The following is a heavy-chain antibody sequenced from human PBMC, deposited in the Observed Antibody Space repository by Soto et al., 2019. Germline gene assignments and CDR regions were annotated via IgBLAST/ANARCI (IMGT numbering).Heavy chain of an antibody. CDR1: GFTFSSYS. V-gene: IGHV3-21*01. CDR2: ISSSSSYI. D-gene: IGHD3-9*01. J-gene: IGHJ5*02. CDR3: ARYHYDILTGYKTHWFDP. Sequence: PGGSLRLSCAASGFTFSSYSMNWVRQAPGKGLEWVSSISSSSSYIYYADSVKGRFTISRDNATNSLYLQMNSLRAEDTAVYYCARYHYDILTGYKTHWFDPWGQGTLVTVSS.